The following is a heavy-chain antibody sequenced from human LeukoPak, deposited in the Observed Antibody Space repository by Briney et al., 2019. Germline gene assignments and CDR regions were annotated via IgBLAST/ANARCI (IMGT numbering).Heavy chain of an antibody. J-gene: IGHJ4*02. V-gene: IGHV3-48*01. CDR3: ARFVDQSTYYFDS. Sequence: GGSLRLSCAASGFTFSAYSMNWVRQAPGKGLEWVAYISGGGGTIYYADSVKGRFTISRDNAKNSLYLQMDSLRAEDTAVYFCARFVDQSTYYFDSWGQGTLVIVSS. D-gene: IGHD3-10*01. CDR2: ISGGGGTI. CDR1: GFTFSAYS.